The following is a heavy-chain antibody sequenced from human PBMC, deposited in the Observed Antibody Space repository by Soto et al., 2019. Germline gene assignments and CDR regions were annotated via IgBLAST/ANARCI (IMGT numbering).Heavy chain of an antibody. CDR3: TTTSRSGWSS. CDR2: IKSKTDGGTT. V-gene: IGHV3-15*07. Sequence: PGKGLEWVGRIKSKTDGGTTDYAAPVNGRFTISRDDSKNTLYLQMNSLKTEDTAVYYCTTTSRSGWSSWGHGALVTVSS. J-gene: IGHJ5*01. D-gene: IGHD6-19*01.